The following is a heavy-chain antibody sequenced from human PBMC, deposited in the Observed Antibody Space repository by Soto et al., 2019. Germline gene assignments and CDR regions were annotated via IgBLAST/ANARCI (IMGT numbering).Heavy chain of an antibody. V-gene: IGHV3-66*01. CDR3: ARDQGSWGSSWFDP. D-gene: IGHD7-27*01. CDR2: IFSGGHT. CDR1: GFTVSSNY. Sequence: GGSLRLSCAASGFTVSSNYMSWVRQAPGKGLEWVSVIFSGGHTYYADAVTGRFTISRDNSKNTLYLQMNSLRAEDTAVYYCARDQGSWGSSWFDPWGQGTLVTVSS. J-gene: IGHJ5*02.